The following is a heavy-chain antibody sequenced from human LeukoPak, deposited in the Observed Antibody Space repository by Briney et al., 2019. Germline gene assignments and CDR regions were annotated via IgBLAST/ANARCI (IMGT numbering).Heavy chain of an antibody. CDR1: GYTLTELS. CDR3: ATASDIVATIRGPFQH. Sequence: ASVKVSCKVSGYTLTELSMHWVRQAPGKGLEWVGGFDPEDGETIYAQKFQGRVTMTEDTSTDTAYMELGSLRSEDTAVYYCATASDIVATIRGPFQHWGQGTLVTVSS. V-gene: IGHV1-24*01. CDR2: FDPEDGET. D-gene: IGHD5-12*01. J-gene: IGHJ1*01.